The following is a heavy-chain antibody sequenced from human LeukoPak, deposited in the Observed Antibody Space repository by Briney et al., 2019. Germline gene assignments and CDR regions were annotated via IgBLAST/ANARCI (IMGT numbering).Heavy chain of an antibody. Sequence: SETLSLTCTVSGGSISSSSHYWGWIRQPPGKGLEWIGYIYYSGSTNYNPSLKSRVTISVDTSKNQFSLKLSSVTAADTAMYYCARYASDFGTLDYWGQGTLVTVSS. CDR2: IYYSGST. CDR3: ARYASDFGTLDY. CDR1: GGSISSSSHY. V-gene: IGHV4-61*05. D-gene: IGHD3-10*01. J-gene: IGHJ4*02.